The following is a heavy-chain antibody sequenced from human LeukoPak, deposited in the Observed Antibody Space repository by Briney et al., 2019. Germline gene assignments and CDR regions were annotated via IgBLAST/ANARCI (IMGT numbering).Heavy chain of an antibody. V-gene: IGHV1-2*02. CDR2: INPNINGT. D-gene: IGHD6-25*01. Sequence: SVKVSCKASGYTFTGYYIHWVRQAPGQGLEWMGWINPNINGTNYAQKFQGRVTMTGDRSISTAYMELSRLRSDDTAVYYCARERTPGSGYGVDYWGQGTVVTVSS. J-gene: IGHJ4*02. CDR1: GYTFTGYY. CDR3: ARERTPGSGYGVDY.